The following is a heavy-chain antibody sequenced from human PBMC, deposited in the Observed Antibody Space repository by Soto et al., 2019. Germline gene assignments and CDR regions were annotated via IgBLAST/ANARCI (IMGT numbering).Heavy chain of an antibody. V-gene: IGHV4-39*01. CDR3: ARGFRGRDYYGSGSYYYYYGMDV. D-gene: IGHD3-10*01. CDR1: GGSISSSSYY. J-gene: IGHJ6*02. CDR2: IYYSGST. Sequence: PSETLSLTCTVSGGSISSSSYYWGWIRQPPGKGLEWIGSIYYSGSTYYNPSLKSRVTISVDTSKNQFSLKLSSVTAADTSVYYCARGFRGRDYYGSGSYYYYYGMDVWGQGTTVTVSS.